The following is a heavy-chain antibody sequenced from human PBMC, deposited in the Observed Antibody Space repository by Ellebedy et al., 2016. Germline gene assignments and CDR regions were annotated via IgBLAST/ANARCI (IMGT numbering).Heavy chain of an antibody. CDR1: GFSFSSYW. J-gene: IGHJ6*04. CDR3: ATYGGLDV. CDR2: IDPNDSDI. Sequence: GESLKISXQGSGFSFSSYWIGWVRQIPGKGLESLGIIDPNDSDIRYSPSFQGHVTISADKSKRTAYLQWTSLKASDSAMYYCATYGGLDVWGKGTTVTVSS. V-gene: IGHV5-51*01. D-gene: IGHD2-21*01.